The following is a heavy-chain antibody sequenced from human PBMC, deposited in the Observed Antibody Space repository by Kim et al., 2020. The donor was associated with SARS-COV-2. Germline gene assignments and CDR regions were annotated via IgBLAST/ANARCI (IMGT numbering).Heavy chain of an antibody. CDR1: GFTFSSYG. D-gene: IGHD4-17*01. J-gene: IGHJ4*02. CDR3: ASDHYGSNSIDY. V-gene: IGHV3-74*01. Sequence: GGSLRLSCAASGFTFSSYGMHWVRQAPGKGLAWVSRINSDGSRTNYADSVKRRFTTTRDNAKNTLYLQMNRLRAEDTAEYYCASDHYGSNSIDYWGQGT. CDR2: INSDGSRT.